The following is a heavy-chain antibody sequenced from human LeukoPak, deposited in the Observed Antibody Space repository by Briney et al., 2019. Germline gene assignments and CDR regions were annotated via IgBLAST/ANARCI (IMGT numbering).Heavy chain of an antibody. CDR3: ATQRGSYLWGTDFDY. CDR2: INPNSGDT. V-gene: IGHV1-2*02. D-gene: IGHD3-16*01. J-gene: IGHJ4*02. CDR1: GYTFTGYY. Sequence: ASVKVSCKASGYTFTGYYMHWVRQAPGQGLEWMGWINPNSGDTKYAQKFQGRVTMTRETSISTAYMELSRLRSDDTAVYYCATQRGSYLWGTDFDYWGQGTLVTVSS.